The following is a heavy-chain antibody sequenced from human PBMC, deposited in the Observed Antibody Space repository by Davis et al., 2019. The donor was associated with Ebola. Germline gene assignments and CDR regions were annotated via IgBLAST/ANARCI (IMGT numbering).Heavy chain of an antibody. CDR2: ISSSSSYI. D-gene: IGHD3-16*01. V-gene: IGHV3-21*01. CDR1: GFTFGSYT. J-gene: IGHJ6*04. Sequence: GESLKISCVASGFTFGSYTMNWVRQAPGKGLEWVSSISSSSSYIYYADSEKGRFTVSRDNAKNSLYLQMNSLRAEDTAVYYCAREGGTYYYYYGLDVWGKGTTVTVSS. CDR3: AREGGTYYYYYGLDV.